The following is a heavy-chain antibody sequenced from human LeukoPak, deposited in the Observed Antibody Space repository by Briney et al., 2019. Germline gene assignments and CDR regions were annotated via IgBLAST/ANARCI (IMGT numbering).Heavy chain of an antibody. CDR2: IKQDGSEK. CDR3: AGDGWVDTADAYYFDY. V-gene: IGHV3-7*01. D-gene: IGHD5-18*01. Sequence: GGSLRLSCAASGFTFSSYWMSWVRQAPGKGLEWVANIKQDGSEKYYVDSVKGRFTISRDNAKNSLYLQMNSLRAEDTAVYYCAGDGWVDTADAYYFDYWGQGTLVTVSS. CDR1: GFTFSSYW. J-gene: IGHJ4*02.